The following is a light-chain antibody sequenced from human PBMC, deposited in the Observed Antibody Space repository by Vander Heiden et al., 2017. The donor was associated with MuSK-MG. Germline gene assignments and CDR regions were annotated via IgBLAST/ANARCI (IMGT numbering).Light chain of an antibody. J-gene: IGLJ2*01. Sequence: QSALTQPASASGSPGQSITISCTGTSSDVGGYNYVSWYQHHPSKAPNLMIYDVINRPSGVSDRFSGSKSGNTASLTMSGLQPEDEADYYCSSYTSSSTVIFGGGTKVTVL. CDR2: DVI. CDR1: SSDVGGYNY. V-gene: IGLV2-14*03. CDR3: SSYTSSSTVI.